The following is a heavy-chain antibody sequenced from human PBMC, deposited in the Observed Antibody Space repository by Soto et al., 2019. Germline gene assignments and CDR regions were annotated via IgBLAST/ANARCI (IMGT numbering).Heavy chain of an antibody. CDR2: INHSRNT. CDR1: GGSFSGYY. J-gene: IGHJ6*02. D-gene: IGHD3-16*02. V-gene: IGHV4-34*01. CDR3: ARETAYDYVWGSYRPAYYGMDV. Sequence: SETLSLTCAVYGGSFSGYYWTWIRQPPGKGLEWIGEINHSRNTNYNPPLKGRVSISVDTSKSQFSLTLSSVTAAETAVYFCARETAYDYVWGSYRPAYYGMDVWGQGTTVTVSS.